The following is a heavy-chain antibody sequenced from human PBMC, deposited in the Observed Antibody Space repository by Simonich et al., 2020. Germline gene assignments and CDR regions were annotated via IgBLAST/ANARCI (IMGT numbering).Heavy chain of an antibody. D-gene: IGHD6-13*01. Sequence: EVQLVESGGGLVKPGGSLSLSCAASGFTFSSSSMHWVRRAPGKVRGGGSSLSSSINSNNYAVSLKGRFTTSRDNAKNSLYLQRNSLRAEDTAVYYCARARGDSGSWYFDYWGQGTLVTVSS. V-gene: IGHV3-21*01. J-gene: IGHJ4*02. CDR3: ARARGDSGSWYFDY. CDR1: GFTFSSSS. CDR2: LSSSINSN.